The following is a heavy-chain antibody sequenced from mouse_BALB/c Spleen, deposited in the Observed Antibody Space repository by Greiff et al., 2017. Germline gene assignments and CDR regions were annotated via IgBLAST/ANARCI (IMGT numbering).Heavy chain of an antibody. CDR2: ISSGSSTI. CDR3: ARDGNYVKAMDY. Sequence: EVQRVESGGGLVQPGGSRKLSCAASGFTFSSFGMHWVRQAPEKGLEWVAYISSGSSTIYYADTVKGRFTISRDNPKNTLFLQMTSLRSEDTAMYYCARDGNYVKAMDYWGQGTSVTVSS. J-gene: IGHJ4*01. V-gene: IGHV5-17*02. D-gene: IGHD2-1*01. CDR1: GFTFSSFG.